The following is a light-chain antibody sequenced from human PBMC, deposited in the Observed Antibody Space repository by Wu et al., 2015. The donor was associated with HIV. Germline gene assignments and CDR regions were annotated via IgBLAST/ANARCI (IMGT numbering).Light chain of an antibody. CDR1: QTISTW. Sequence: DIQMTQFPSTLSASVGDKVTITCRASQTISTWLAWYQQKPGKAPHLLIYKASNLEPGVPSRFSGSGSDKEFTLTISSLQPDDFATYYCQQSYSIPYTFGQGTKLEIK. J-gene: IGKJ2*01. CDR3: QQSYSIPYT. V-gene: IGKV1-5*03. CDR2: KAS.